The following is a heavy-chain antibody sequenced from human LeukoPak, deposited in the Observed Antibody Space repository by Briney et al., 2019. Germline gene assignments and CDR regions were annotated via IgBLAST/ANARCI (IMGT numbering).Heavy chain of an antibody. CDR2: ISGSGGST. CDR1: GFTFSSYA. D-gene: IGHD1-7*01. J-gene: IGHJ4*02. Sequence: QPGGSLRLSCAASGFTFSSYAMSWVRQAPGKGLEWVSAISGSGGSTYYADSVKGRFTISRDNSKNTLYLQMNSLRAEDTAVYYCANDDNWNYVPDYWGQGTLVTVSS. V-gene: IGHV3-23*01. CDR3: ANDDNWNYVPDY.